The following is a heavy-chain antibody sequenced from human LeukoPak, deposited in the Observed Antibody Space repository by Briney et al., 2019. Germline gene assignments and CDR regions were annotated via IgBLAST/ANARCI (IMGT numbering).Heavy chain of an antibody. Sequence: GGSLRLSCAASGFTFNTYEMNWVRQAPGKGLEWVSYISSGAGSIYYADSVKGRFTISRDNAENSLYLQMNSLRAEDTAVYYCARDHRSVIDYWGQGTPVTVSS. J-gene: IGHJ4*02. D-gene: IGHD4-17*01. V-gene: IGHV3-48*03. CDR1: GFTFNTYE. CDR2: ISSGAGSI. CDR3: ARDHRSVIDY.